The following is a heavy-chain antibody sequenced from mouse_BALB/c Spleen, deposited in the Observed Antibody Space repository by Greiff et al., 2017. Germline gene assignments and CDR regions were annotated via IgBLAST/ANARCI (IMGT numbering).Heavy chain of an antibody. J-gene: IGHJ3*01. CDR3: ARHGITTATGWFAY. CDR2: ISSGGSYT. Sequence: EVMLVESGGGLVKPGGSLKLSCAASGFTFSSYAMSWVRQTPEKRLEWVATISSGGSYTYYPDSVKGRFTISRDNAKNTLYLQMSSLRSEDTAMYYCARHGITTATGWFAYWGQGTLVTVSA. V-gene: IGHV5-9-3*01. CDR1: GFTFSSYA. D-gene: IGHD1-2*01.